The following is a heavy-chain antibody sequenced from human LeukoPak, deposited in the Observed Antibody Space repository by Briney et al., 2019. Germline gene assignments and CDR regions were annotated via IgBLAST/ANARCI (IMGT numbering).Heavy chain of an antibody. J-gene: IGHJ4*02. Sequence: PSETLSLTCAVYGGSFSGYYWSWIRQPPGKGLEWIGEINHSGSTNYNPSLKSRVTISVDTSKNQFSLKLSSVTAADTAVYYCARQRTVAVPDYWGQGTLVTVSS. CDR3: ARQRTVAVPDY. V-gene: IGHV4-34*01. D-gene: IGHD6-19*01. CDR2: INHSGST. CDR1: GGSFSGYY.